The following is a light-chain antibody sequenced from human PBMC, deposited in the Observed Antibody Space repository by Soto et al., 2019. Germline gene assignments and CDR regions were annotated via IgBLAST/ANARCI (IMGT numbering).Light chain of an antibody. CDR1: QNNENY. Sequence: DIVMTQSPDSLAVSLGERATINCKPSQNNENYLAWYQQKAGQPPKLLIDWASTRASGVPDRFSGSGSGTDFTLTISSLQAEDVAVYYCQHYYNSLTFGQGTQVEIK. CDR3: QHYYNSLT. J-gene: IGKJ1*01. V-gene: IGKV4-1*01. CDR2: WAS.